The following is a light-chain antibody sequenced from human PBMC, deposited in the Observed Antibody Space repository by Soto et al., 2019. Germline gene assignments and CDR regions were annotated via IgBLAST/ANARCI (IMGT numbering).Light chain of an antibody. CDR1: QSISSY. CDR3: QQSYSTPLT. CDR2: AAS. J-gene: IGKJ4*01. Sequence: DIQMTQSPSTLSASVGDRVTITCRASQSISSYLNWYHQKPGKAPKLLIYAASSLQSGVPSMFSGSGSGTDFTLTISSLQPEDFATYYCQQSYSTPLTFGGGTKV. V-gene: IGKV1-39*01.